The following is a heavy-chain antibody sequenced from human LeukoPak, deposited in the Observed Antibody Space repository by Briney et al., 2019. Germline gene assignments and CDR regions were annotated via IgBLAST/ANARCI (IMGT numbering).Heavy chain of an antibody. D-gene: IGHD6-19*01. J-gene: IGHJ4*02. CDR1: GFTFSSYG. CDR3: AKDSLRAVAGSGRFDY. Sequence: RGSLRLSCAASGFTFSSYGMHWVRQAPGKGLEWVAVISYDGSNKYYADSVKGRFTISRDNSKNTLYLQMNSLRAEDTAVYYCAKDSLRAVAGSGRFDYWGQGTLVTVSS. V-gene: IGHV3-30*18. CDR2: ISYDGSNK.